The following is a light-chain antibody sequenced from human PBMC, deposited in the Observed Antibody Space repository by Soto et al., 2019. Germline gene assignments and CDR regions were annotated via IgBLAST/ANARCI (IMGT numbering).Light chain of an antibody. CDR2: KTS. V-gene: IGKV1-5*03. Sequence: DIQMTQSPSTLSASVGDRVTITCRASQSISSWLAWYQKKPGKAPNLLIYKTSSLESGVPSRFSGSRSGTEFTLTVNSLQPDDFATYYCQQYDSYPLTFGGGTKVEIK. J-gene: IGKJ4*01. CDR3: QQYDSYPLT. CDR1: QSISSW.